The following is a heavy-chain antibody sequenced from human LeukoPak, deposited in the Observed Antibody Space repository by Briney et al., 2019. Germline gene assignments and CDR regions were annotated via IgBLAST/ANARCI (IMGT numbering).Heavy chain of an antibody. D-gene: IGHD6-6*01. CDR1: GFSFRDFG. V-gene: IGHV3-21*01. CDR2: ISSSSSYI. J-gene: IGHJ4*02. CDR3: ARGGIAARTIGY. Sequence: PGGSLRLACAASGFSFRDFGMNWVRQAPGKGLEWVSSISSSSSYIYYADSVKGRFTISRDNDKNSLYLQMNSLRAEDTAVYYCARGGIAARTIGYWGQGTLVTVSS.